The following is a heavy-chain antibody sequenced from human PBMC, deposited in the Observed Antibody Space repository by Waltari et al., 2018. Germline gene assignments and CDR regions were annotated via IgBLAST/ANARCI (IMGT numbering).Heavy chain of an antibody. CDR1: GYTFPSSD. D-gene: IGHD6-13*01. CDR3: ARGAAPGKGAHWFDP. J-gene: IGHJ5*02. CDR2: VNPNSGKT. Sequence: QVQLVQSVAEVKRPGASVKVSCKPSGYTFPSSDINWVRQAPGQGPEWMGWVNPNSGKTGFAQKFQDRLTMTTSTSVKTAYMELSSLRSDDTAIYYCARGAAPGKGAHWFDPWGQGTLVTVSS. V-gene: IGHV1-8*01.